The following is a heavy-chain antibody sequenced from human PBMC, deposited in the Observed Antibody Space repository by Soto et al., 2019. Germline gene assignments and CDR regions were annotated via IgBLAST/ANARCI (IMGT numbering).Heavy chain of an antibody. Sequence: ASVKVSCKASGYTFTSYGISWVRQAPGQGLEWMGWISAYNGNTNYAQKLQGRVTITTDTSTSTAYMELRSLRSDDTAVYYCASGRSSFHPFGIWGQGTMVTVSS. J-gene: IGHJ3*02. CDR3: ASGRSSFHPFGI. CDR2: ISAYNGNT. CDR1: GYTFTSYG. D-gene: IGHD6-6*01. V-gene: IGHV1-18*01.